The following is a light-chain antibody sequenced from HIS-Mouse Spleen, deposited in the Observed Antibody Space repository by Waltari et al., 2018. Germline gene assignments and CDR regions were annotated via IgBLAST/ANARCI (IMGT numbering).Light chain of an antibody. CDR2: AAS. Sequence: DIQMTQSPSSLSASVGDRVTITCRASQGLSNYLAWYQQKPGKVPKLLIYAASTLQSGVPSRFSGSGSGTDFTLTISSLQPEDVATYYCQKYNSAPLITFGQGTRLEIK. CDR1: QGLSNY. J-gene: IGKJ5*01. CDR3: QKYNSAPLIT. V-gene: IGKV1-27*01.